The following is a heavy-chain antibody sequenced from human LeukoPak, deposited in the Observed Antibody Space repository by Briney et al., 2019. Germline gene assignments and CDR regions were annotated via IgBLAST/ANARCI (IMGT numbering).Heavy chain of an antibody. CDR2: INPNSGGT. J-gene: IGHJ4*02. CDR3: AREKITFGVVIDRSPIDY. CDR1: GYTFTGYY. V-gene: IGHV1-2*02. Sequence: GASVKVSCNASGYTFTGYYMHWVRQAPGQGLEWMGSINPNSGGTNYAQKFQGRVTMTRDTSISTAYMELSRLRYDDTAVYYCAREKITFGVVIDRSPIDYWGQGTLVTVSS. D-gene: IGHD3-16*02.